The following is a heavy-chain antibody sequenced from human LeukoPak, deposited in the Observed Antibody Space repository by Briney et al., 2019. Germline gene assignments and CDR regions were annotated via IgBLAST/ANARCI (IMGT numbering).Heavy chain of an antibody. Sequence: PSETLSLTCTVSGDSISSGAYYWSWIRQHPGKGLEWIGYIYYSGSTYYNPSLKSRVIISVDTSKNQFSLKMTSVTAADTAVYFCVRRSTWEDAFDVWGRGAMVTVSS. J-gene: IGHJ3*01. CDR3: VRRSTWEDAFDV. CDR1: GDSISSGAYY. CDR2: IYYSGST. V-gene: IGHV4-31*03. D-gene: IGHD1-26*01.